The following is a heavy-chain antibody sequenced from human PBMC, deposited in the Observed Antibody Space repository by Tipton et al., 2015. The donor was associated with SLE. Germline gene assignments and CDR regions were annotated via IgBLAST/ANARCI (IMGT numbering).Heavy chain of an antibody. CDR3: ARGGAGAFDV. J-gene: IGHJ3*01. Sequence: TLSLTCTVSGDSIGSHYWNWIRQPPGKGLEWIAYIHYNGETNYNPSLKSRVTMSVDTSKNQFSLKLSSVTAADTAVYYCARGGAGAFDVWGQGTSVIVSS. CDR2: IHYNGET. CDR1: GDSIGSHY. D-gene: IGHD6-19*01. V-gene: IGHV4-59*11.